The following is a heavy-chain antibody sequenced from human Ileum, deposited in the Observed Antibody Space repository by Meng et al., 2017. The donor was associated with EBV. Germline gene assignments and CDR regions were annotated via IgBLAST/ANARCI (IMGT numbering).Heavy chain of an antibody. V-gene: IGHV3-23*04. CDR3: AKGRAGNWFDP. CDR2: ISGCADST. CDR1: GFLFNNYA. J-gene: IGHJ5*02. Sequence: DVSLVESGGRCVPPGGFLILSSAASGFLFNNYAMSWDRQTPGKGQEWVSAISGCADSTYYVNSVEGRFTISRDNSKNTLYLQMNSLRAEDSAVYYCAKGRAGNWFDPWGQGTLVTVSS.